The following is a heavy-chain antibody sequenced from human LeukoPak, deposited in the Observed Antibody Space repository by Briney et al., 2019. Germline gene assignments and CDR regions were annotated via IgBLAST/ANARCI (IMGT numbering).Heavy chain of an antibody. CDR2: ISGSGGST. V-gene: IGHV3-23*01. J-gene: IGHJ4*02. D-gene: IGHD4-11*01. CDR1: GFTFSSYA. CDR3: AKDLGWLQYHEYYFDY. Sequence: GGSLRLSCAASGFTFSSYAMSWVRQAPGKGLEWVSAISGSGGSTYYADSVKGRFTISRDNSKNTLYLQVNGLRAEDTAVYYCAKDLGWLQYHEYYFDYWGQGTLVTVSS.